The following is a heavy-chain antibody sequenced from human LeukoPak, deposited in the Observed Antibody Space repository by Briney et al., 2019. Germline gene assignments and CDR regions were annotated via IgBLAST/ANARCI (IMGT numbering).Heavy chain of an antibody. V-gene: IGHV3-21*01. J-gene: IGHJ3*02. D-gene: IGHD2-21*02. CDR1: GFTFSRYS. CDR3: PRTFVVVTAEDAFDI. CDR2: ITSSSSYI. Sequence: GGSLRLSCAASGFTFSRYSINWVRQAPGRRLEWVSSITSSSSYIYYADSVKGRFTISRDNAKNSLYLQMNSLRAEDTAVYYCPRTFVVVTAEDAFDIWGQGTMVTVSS.